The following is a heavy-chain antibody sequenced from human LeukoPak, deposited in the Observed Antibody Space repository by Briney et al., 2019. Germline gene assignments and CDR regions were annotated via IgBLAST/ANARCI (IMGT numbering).Heavy chain of an antibody. Sequence: SETLSLTCAVYGGSFSGYYWSWIRQPPGKGLEWIGEINHRGSTNYNPSLKSRVTISVDTSKNQCSLKLSSVTAADTAVYYCAREADFYGSGSYYNSGFDPWGQGTLVTVSS. D-gene: IGHD3-10*01. CDR3: AREADFYGSGSYYNSGFDP. J-gene: IGHJ5*02. V-gene: IGHV4-34*01. CDR1: GGSFSGYY. CDR2: INHRGST.